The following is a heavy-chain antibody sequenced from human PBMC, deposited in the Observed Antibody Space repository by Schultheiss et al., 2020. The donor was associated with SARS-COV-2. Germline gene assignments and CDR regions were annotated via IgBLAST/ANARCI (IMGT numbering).Heavy chain of an antibody. D-gene: IGHD2-15*01. Sequence: SQTLSLTCTVSGGSISSGTYYWSWIRQPPGKGLEWIGYIYYSGSTNYNPSLKSRVTISVDTSKNQFSLKLSSVTAADTAVYYCARGGDCSGGSCHGWFDPWGQGTLVTVSS. CDR2: IYYSGST. CDR3: ARGGDCSGGSCHGWFDP. CDR1: GGSISSGTYY. J-gene: IGHJ5*02. V-gene: IGHV4-61*01.